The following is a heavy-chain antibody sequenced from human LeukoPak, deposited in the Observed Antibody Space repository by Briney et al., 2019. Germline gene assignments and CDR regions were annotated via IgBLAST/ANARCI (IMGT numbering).Heavy chain of an antibody. CDR2: INPSGGST. D-gene: IGHD2-15*01. Sequence: GASVKVSCKASGYTFTSYYMHWVRQAPGQGLERMGIINPSGGSTSYAQKFQGRVTMTRHTSRSTVYMELSSLRSEDTAVYYCARVSREGSLFDYWGQGTLVTVSS. V-gene: IGHV1-46*03. CDR1: GYTFTSYY. CDR3: ARVSREGSLFDY. J-gene: IGHJ4*02.